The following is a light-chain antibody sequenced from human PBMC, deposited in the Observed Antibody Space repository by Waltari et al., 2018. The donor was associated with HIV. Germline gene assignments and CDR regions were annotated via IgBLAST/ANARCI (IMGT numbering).Light chain of an antibody. Sequence: SYDLTQPASVSVSTGQTASTTCSGDALPKHYVYGYHQKLRQVPALVIYKDNERPSGIPERFSGSSSGTTATLTISGVQAEDEADYYCQSADSSGTYRVFGGGTKVTVL. CDR1: ALPKHY. CDR3: QSADSSGTYRV. CDR2: KDN. V-gene: IGLV3-25*03. J-gene: IGLJ3*02.